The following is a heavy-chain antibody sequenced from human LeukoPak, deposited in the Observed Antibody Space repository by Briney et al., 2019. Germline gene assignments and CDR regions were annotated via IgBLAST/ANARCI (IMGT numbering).Heavy chain of an antibody. V-gene: IGHV2-5*02. Sequence: SGPTLVNPTQTLTLTCTFSGFSLSTSGVGVGWIRQPPGKALEWLALIYWDDDKRYSPSLKSRLNITKETSKTQVVLTMTNMDPVDTATYYCAHKQHCTNGVCSSFDYWGQGTLVTVSS. J-gene: IGHJ4*02. CDR1: GFSLSTSGVG. CDR3: AHKQHCTNGVCSSFDY. CDR2: IYWDDDK. D-gene: IGHD2-8*01.